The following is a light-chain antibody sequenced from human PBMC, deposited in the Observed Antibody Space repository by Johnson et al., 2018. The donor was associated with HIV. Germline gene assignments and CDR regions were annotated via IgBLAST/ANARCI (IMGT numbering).Light chain of an antibody. CDR1: SSNIGNNY. CDR2: DNN. Sequence: QSVLTQPPSVSAAPGQRVTISCSGSSSNIGNNYISWYQQLPGTATKLLIYDNNKRPSGIPDRFSGSKSGTSATLGITGLQTGAEADYYCGTWDSSLSAPVFGTGTKVTVL. V-gene: IGLV1-51*01. J-gene: IGLJ1*01. CDR3: GTWDSSLSAPV.